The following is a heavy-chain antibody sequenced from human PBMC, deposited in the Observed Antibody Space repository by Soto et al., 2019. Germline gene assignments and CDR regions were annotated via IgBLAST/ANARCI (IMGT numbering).Heavy chain of an antibody. Sequence: SETLSLTCTVSGGSVSSGIYYWSWIRQPPGKGLEWIGYIYYSGSTNYNPSLKSRVTISVDTSKNQFSLKLSSVTAADTAVYYCASRDRSGYDSYYFDYWSQGTLDTVSS. CDR3: ASRDRSGYDSYYFDY. CDR1: GGSVSSGIYY. CDR2: IYYSGST. D-gene: IGHD6-25*01. J-gene: IGHJ4*02. V-gene: IGHV4-61*01.